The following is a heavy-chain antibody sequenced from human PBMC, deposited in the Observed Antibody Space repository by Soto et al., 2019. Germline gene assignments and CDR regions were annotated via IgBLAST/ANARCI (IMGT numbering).Heavy chain of an antibody. Sequence: SVKVSCKASGYSFTSLDIHWVRQTAGQGLEWMGWMQPSTGRTGYAQKFQGRVTMTRDTSINTAYMELTTLTSDDTAFYYCARGVSAGVDYWGQGTLVTVSS. CDR2: MQPSTGRT. V-gene: IGHV1-8*01. CDR3: ARGVSAGVDY. CDR1: GYSFTSLD. J-gene: IGHJ4*02. D-gene: IGHD1-26*01.